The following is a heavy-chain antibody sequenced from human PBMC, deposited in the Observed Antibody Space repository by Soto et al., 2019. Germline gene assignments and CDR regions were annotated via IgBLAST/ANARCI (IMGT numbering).Heavy chain of an antibody. D-gene: IGHD2-8*02. Sequence: EVQLVESGGGLDRPGGSLRLSCAASGFTFSDHYMDWVRQAPGKGLEWVGRIRNKANSYTTEYAASVNGRFTISRDDSKNSLYLQMNGLKTEDTALYYCTRRRSTDGLDFWGPGTLVTDSS. CDR2: IRNKANSYTT. CDR3: TRRRSTDGLDF. V-gene: IGHV3-72*01. J-gene: IGHJ4*02. CDR1: GFTFSDHY.